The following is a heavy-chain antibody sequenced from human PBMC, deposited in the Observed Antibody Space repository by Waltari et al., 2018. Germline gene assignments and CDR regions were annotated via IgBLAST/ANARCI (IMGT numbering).Heavy chain of an antibody. J-gene: IGHJ6*02. V-gene: IGHV3-20*01. D-gene: IGHD2-2*03. CDR1: GCTFDDYG. Sequence: EVQLVESGGGVVRPGGSLRLSCAASGCTFDDYGMSWVRQAPGKWLEWVSGINWNGGSTGYADSVKGRFTISRDNAKNSLYLQMNSLRAEDTALYHCARWIFGYYYYGMDVWGQGTTVTVSS. CDR2: INWNGGST. CDR3: ARWIFGYYYYGMDV.